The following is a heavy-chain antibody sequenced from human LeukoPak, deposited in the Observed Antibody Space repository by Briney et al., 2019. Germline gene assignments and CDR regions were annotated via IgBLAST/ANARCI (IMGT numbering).Heavy chain of an antibody. V-gene: IGHV3-23*01. Sequence: GGSLRLSCAASGFTFRHYAMSWVRQAPGKGLEWVSLIIGGGDSAYYADSVKGRFTISRDNSKNTLYLQMNSLRAEDTAVYYCAKRGDWYGPDYWGQGTLVTVSS. CDR3: AKRGDWYGPDY. D-gene: IGHD3-9*01. J-gene: IGHJ4*02. CDR1: GFTFRHYA. CDR2: IIGGGDSA.